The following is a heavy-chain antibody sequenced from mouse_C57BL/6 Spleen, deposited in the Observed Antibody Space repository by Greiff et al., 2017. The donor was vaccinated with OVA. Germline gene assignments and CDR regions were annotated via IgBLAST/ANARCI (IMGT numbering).Heavy chain of an antibody. CDR3: TVTYYFDY. J-gene: IGHJ2*01. CDR2: IDPETGGT. V-gene: IGHV1-15*01. CDR1: GYTFTDYE. D-gene: IGHD2-12*01. Sequence: VHLVESGAELVRPGASVTLSCKASGYTFTDYEMHWVKQTPVHGLEWIGAIDPETGGTAYNQKFKGKAILTADKSSSTAYMELRSLTSEDSAVYYCTVTYYFDYWGQGTTLTVSS.